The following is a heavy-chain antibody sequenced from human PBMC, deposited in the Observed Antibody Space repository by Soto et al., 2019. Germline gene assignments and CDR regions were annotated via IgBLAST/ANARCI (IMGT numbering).Heavy chain of an antibody. CDR2: INAGGGDT. D-gene: IGHD3-10*01. CDR1: GYTFTTYA. Sequence: QVQLVQSGAEVKKPGASVKVSCKTSGYTFTTYAMHWVRQAPGQRLEWMGWINAGGGDTKYSQRFQGRVTISRDTSASTDYMEFSSLAPEDTAVYYCARGRVVRGVTTSVPHDFWGQGTLVTVSS. J-gene: IGHJ4*02. V-gene: IGHV1-3*01. CDR3: ARGRVVRGVTTSVPHDF.